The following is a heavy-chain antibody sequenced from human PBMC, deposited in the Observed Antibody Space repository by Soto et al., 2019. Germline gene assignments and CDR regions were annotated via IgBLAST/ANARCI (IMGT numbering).Heavy chain of an antibody. CDR1: GYIFSDYA. CDR3: AIKPYSHYYGVDF. D-gene: IGHD2-21*01. V-gene: IGHV1-18*01. CDR2: IIPYNDNT. J-gene: IGHJ6*02. Sequence: QVQLVQSGVEVKKPEASVKVSCKASGYIFSDYAINWVRLAPGQGLEWMGWIIPYNDNTKYAENFQGRVTLTTDTSTITVYMELRSLTPDDTSVYFCAIKPYSHYYGVDFWGQGPWSPSP.